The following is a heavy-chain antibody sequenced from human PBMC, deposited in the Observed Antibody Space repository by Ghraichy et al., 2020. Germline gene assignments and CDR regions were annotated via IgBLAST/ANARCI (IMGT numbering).Heavy chain of an antibody. V-gene: IGHV4-34*01. J-gene: IGHJ4*02. CDR2: INHSGST. Sequence: SETLSLTCAVYGGSFSGYYWSWIRQPPGKGLEWIGEINHSGSTNYNPSLKSRVTISVDTSKNQFSLKLSSVTAADTAVYYCARSEAIFGVVTAKDYWGQGTLVTVSS. D-gene: IGHD3-3*01. CDR3: ARSEAIFGVVTAKDY. CDR1: GGSFSGYY.